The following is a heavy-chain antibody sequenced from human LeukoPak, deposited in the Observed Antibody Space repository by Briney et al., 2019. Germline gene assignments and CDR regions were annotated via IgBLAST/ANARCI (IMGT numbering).Heavy chain of an antibody. CDR1: GFTFSSHS. J-gene: IGHJ4*02. D-gene: IGHD3-22*01. Sequence: PGGSLRLSYAPSGFTFSSHSVNWVRHPAVEGREWVSSISRNHSHIYYAESMKRRFTISRDHAKNSLYLQMNSLRGEDTAVYYCARDGPIVGNDYRREGTLLTLPS. CDR2: ISRNHSHI. CDR3: ARDGPIVGNDY. V-gene: IGHV3-21*01.